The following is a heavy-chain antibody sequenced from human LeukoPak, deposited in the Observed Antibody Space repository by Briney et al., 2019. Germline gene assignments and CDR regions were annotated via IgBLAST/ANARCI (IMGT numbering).Heavy chain of an antibody. J-gene: IGHJ6*04. CDR3: ARDYSGLLGFGERNGMDV. V-gene: IGHV3-30*04. CDR1: GFTFSSYA. D-gene: IGHD3-10*01. Sequence: GRSLRLSCAASGFTFSSYAMHWVRQAPGKGLEWLAVISYDGSNKYYADSVKGRFTISRDNSKNTLYLQMNSLRAEDTAVYCCARDYSGLLGFGERNGMDVWGKGTTVTVSS. CDR2: ISYDGSNK.